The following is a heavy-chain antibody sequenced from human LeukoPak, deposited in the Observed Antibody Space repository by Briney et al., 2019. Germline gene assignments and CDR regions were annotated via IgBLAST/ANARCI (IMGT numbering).Heavy chain of an antibody. CDR3: ARDSPYSSGWDYYMDV. J-gene: IGHJ6*03. V-gene: IGHV4-34*01. CDR2: INHSGST. CDR1: GGSFSGYY. Sequence: SETLSLTCAVYGGSFSGYYWSWIRQPPGKGLEWIGEINHSGSTNYNPSLKSRVTISVDTSKNQFSLKLSSVTAAGTAVYYCARDSPYSSGWDYYMDVWGKGTTVTVFS. D-gene: IGHD6-19*01.